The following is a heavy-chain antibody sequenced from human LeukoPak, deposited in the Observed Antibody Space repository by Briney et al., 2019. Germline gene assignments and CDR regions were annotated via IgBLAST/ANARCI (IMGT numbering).Heavy chain of an antibody. V-gene: IGHV4-39*07. CDR1: GGSVSRNGYY. CDR2: SDYSGYK. Sequence: PSETLSLTCTVSGGSVSRNGYYWAWIRQPPGKGLEWIASSDYSGYKTYNPSLQSRVTMSVDKSKNQFSLKLSSVTAADTAVYYCATYFYGEYGSYYFDYWGQGTLVTVSS. J-gene: IGHJ4*02. CDR3: ATYFYGEYGSYYFDY. D-gene: IGHD4-17*01.